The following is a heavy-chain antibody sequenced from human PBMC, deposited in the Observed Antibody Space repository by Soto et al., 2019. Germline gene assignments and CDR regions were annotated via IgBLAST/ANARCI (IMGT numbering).Heavy chain of an antibody. D-gene: IGHD3-22*01. J-gene: IGHJ4*02. V-gene: IGHV3-23*01. CDR3: AKMTYYDSSGYYYTIGTFDY. CDR1: GFTFSSYA. Sequence: GGSLRLSCAASGFTFSSYAMSRVRQAPGKGLEWVSAISGSGGSTYYADSVKGRFTISRDNSKNTLYLQMNSLRAEDTAVYYCAKMTYYDSSGYYYTIGTFDYWGQGTLVTVSS. CDR2: ISGSGGST.